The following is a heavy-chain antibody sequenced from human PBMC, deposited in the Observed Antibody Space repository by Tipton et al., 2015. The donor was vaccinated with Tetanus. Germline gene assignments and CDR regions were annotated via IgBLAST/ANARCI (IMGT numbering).Heavy chain of an antibody. CDR1: GGPVSSSNW. Sequence: TLSLTCDVSGGPVSSSNWWSWIRQPPGKGLEWIGCISYSGNTYYNPALKSRVTISVDTSKNQFSLKLSSVTAADTAIYYCAREVPAAGHFDSWGRGTLVTVSS. CDR3: AREVPAAGHFDS. V-gene: IGHV4-4*02. J-gene: IGHJ4*02. CDR2: ISYSGNT. D-gene: IGHD2-2*01.